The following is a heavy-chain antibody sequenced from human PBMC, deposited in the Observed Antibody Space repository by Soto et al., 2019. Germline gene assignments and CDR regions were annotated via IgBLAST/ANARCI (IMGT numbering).Heavy chain of an antibody. V-gene: IGHV3-23*01. J-gene: IGHJ6*02. CDR3: AKDHIVVVPAAAAPGKYYYYYGMDV. Sequence: GGSLRLSCAASGFTFSSYGMHWVRQAPGKGLEWVSAISGSGGSTYYADSVKGRFTISRDNSKNTLYLQMNSLRAEDTAVYYCAKDHIVVVPAAAAPGKYYYYYGMDVWGQGTTVTVSS. D-gene: IGHD2-2*01. CDR1: GFTFSSYG. CDR2: ISGSGGST.